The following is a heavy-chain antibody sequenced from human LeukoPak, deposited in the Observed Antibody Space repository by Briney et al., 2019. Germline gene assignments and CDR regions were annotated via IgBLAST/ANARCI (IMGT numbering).Heavy chain of an antibody. CDR3: ARGKYGSGSYYLYFDY. CDR2: IYTSGST. J-gene: IGHJ4*02. Sequence: SETLSLTCTVSGGSISSYYWSWIRQPAGKGLEWIGRIYTSGSTNYNPSLKSRVTMSVDTSKNQFSLKLSSVTAADTAVYYCARGKYGSGSYYLYFDYWGQGTLVTVSS. D-gene: IGHD3-10*01. V-gene: IGHV4-4*07. CDR1: GGSISSYY.